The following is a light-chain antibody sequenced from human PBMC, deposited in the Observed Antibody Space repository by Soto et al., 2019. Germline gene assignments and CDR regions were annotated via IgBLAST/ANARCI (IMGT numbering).Light chain of an antibody. Sequence: DIQMTQSPSSLSASVVDRVTITCRASQSIYSSLNWYHQKPGKAPKLLIYAASNWQSGVQSSFSGSGSGTDFTLSISSLQAEYFATYYCQHRDRAPYTFGPGTTLEL. CDR1: QSIYSS. CDR3: QHRDRAPYT. CDR2: AAS. V-gene: IGKV1-39*01. J-gene: IGKJ2*01.